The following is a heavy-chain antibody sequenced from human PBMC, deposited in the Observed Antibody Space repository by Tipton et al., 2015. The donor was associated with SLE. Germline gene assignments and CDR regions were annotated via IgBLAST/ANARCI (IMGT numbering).Heavy chain of an antibody. CDR2: ISDSGTST. D-gene: IGHD3-22*01. J-gene: IGHJ4*02. CDR1: GFTFSSYS. Sequence: SLRLSCAASGFTFSSYSMNWVRQAPGKGLEWVSAISDSGTSTFYADSVKGRFTISRDNANKFLYLQMNSLRPEDTALYYCAKSFGGWHVGYWGQGTLVSVSS. CDR3: AKSFGGWHVGY. V-gene: IGHV3-23*01.